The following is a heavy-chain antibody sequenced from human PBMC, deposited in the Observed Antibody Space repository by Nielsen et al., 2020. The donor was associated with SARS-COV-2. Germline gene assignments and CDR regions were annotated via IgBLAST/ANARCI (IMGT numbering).Heavy chain of an antibody. CDR3: TTGEVGALLDY. D-gene: IGHD1-26*01. V-gene: IGHV3-15*01. CDR2: IKSKTDGGTT. CDR1: GFTFSNAW. J-gene: IGHJ4*02. Sequence: GESLKISCAASGFTFSNAWMSWVRQAPGKGLEWVGRIKSKTDGGTTDYAAPVKGRFTISRDDSKNTLYLQMNSLKTEDTAVYYCTTGEVGALLDYWGQGTLVTVSS.